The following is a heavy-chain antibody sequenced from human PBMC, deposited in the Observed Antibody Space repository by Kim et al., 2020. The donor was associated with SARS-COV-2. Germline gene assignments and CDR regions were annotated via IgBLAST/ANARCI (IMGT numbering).Heavy chain of an antibody. CDR2: ISGSGGST. V-gene: IGHV3-23*01. Sequence: GGSLRLSCAASGFTFSSYAMSWVRQAPGKGLEWVSAISGSGGSTYYADSVKGRFTISRDNSKNTLYLQMNSLRAEDTAVYYCAKDVLRFLEWSEGEGYFDYWGQGTLVTVSS. D-gene: IGHD3-3*01. CDR1: GFTFSSYA. J-gene: IGHJ4*02. CDR3: AKDVLRFLEWSEGEGYFDY.